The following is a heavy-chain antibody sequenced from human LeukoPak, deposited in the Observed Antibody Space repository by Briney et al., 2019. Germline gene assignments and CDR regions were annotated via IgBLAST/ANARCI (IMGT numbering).Heavy chain of an antibody. CDR3: ARSGTGTTYYYYMDV. Sequence: GGSLRLSCAASGFTFSSYSMNWVRQAPGKGLEWVSSISSSSSYIYYADSVKGRFTISRDNAKNSLYLQMNSLRAEDTAVYYCARSGTGTTYYYYMDVWGKGTTVTLSS. J-gene: IGHJ6*03. V-gene: IGHV3-21*01. CDR1: GFTFSSYS. D-gene: IGHD1-7*01. CDR2: ISSSSSYI.